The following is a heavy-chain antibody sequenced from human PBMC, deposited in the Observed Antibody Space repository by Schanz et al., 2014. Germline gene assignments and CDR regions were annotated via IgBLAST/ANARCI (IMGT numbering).Heavy chain of an antibody. D-gene: IGHD2-2*01. CDR1: GFSFSSYA. CDR3: AREYSSDSVVVPGDVFDH. Sequence: VQLLESGGGLVQPGGSLRLSCAASGFSFSSYALHWVRQAPGKGLEWVAFVPFDGSQKFYADSVKGRFTISRDNSKNTVNLKMNRHRHRDRAVDDGAREYSSDSVVVPGDVFDHWGQGILVTVSS. J-gene: IGHJ4*02. CDR2: VPFDGSQK. V-gene: IGHV3-30*04.